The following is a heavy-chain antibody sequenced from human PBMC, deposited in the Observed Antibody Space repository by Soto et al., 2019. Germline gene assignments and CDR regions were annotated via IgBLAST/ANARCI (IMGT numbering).Heavy chain of an antibody. J-gene: IGHJ3*02. CDR2: ISAYNGNT. CDR3: AGGLGYYDSSGYRHSAFDS. CDR1: GYTFTSYG. V-gene: IGHV1-18*01. D-gene: IGHD3-22*01. Sequence: QVQLVQSGAEVKKPGASVKVSCKASGYTFTSYGISWVRQAPGQGLEWMGWISAYNGNTNYAQKLQGRVTMTTDTSASTAYLELRSLRSDDTAVYCCAGGLGYYDSSGYRHSAFDSWGPGTMVTVSS.